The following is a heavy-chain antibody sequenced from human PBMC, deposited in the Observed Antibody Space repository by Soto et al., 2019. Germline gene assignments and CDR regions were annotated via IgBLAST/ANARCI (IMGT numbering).Heavy chain of an antibody. CDR2: SSGSGDNT. D-gene: IGHD2-2*01. CDR1: GLTFNSYT. Sequence: EVHLLESGGGAGQPGGSLRLSCAASGLTFNSYTMSWVRQSPGKGLEWVSGSSGSGDNTYYADSVTGRFTISRDNSKNTLYLHMNSLRAEDTSVYYCARKYCSSSGCYGGYFEYCGQGTRVAFSS. V-gene: IGHV3-23*01. J-gene: IGHJ4*02. CDR3: ARKYCSSSGCYGGYFEY.